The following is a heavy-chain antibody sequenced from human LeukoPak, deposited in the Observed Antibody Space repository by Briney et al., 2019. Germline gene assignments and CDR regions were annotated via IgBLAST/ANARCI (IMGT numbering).Heavy chain of an antibody. V-gene: IGHV4-59*02. CDR1: DDSVNSYY. D-gene: IGHD2-2*01. CDR3: ARARYANAWYAFDI. CDR2: LSHSGSS. J-gene: IGHJ3*02. Sequence: SETLSLTCTVSDDSVNSYYWTWIRRPPGRGLEWIAYLSHSGSSDSNPSLTSRVTTLVDTSENQFSLKLTSVTAADTAVYYCARARYANAWYAFDIWGHGTMVTVSS.